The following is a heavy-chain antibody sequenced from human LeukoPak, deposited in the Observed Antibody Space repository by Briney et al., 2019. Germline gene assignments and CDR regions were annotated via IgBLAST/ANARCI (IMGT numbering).Heavy chain of an antibody. J-gene: IGHJ4*02. Sequence: GGSLRLSCAASGFSFSSFDMSWVRQAPGKGLEWIAHIGTSVNAIYYADSVKGRFTISRDNASDSLFLQMDSLRVEDTAVYYCARGSVWFGDLLNWGQGALVIVST. CDR2: IGTSVNAI. D-gene: IGHD3-10*01. V-gene: IGHV3-48*03. CDR3: ARGSVWFGDLLN. CDR1: GFSFSSFD.